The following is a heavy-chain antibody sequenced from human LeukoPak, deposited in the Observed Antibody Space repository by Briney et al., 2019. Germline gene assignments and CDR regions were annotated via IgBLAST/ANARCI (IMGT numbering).Heavy chain of an antibody. V-gene: IGHV4-59*01. J-gene: IGHJ4*02. CDR1: GGSISSYY. D-gene: IGHD6-13*01. CDR3: ATLAPQQLVLDY. Sequence: SETLSLTCTVSGGSISSYYWSWIRQPPGKGLEWIGYICYSGSTNYNPSLKSRVTISVDTSKNQFSLKLTSVTAADTAVYYCATLAPQQLVLDYWGQGTLVTVSS. CDR2: ICYSGST.